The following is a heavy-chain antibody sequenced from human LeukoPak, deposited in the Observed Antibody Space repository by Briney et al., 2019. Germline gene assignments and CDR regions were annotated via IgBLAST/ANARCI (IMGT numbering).Heavy chain of an antibody. CDR1: GDSIGHYY. V-gene: IGHV4-59*12. CDR2: IYYSGST. CDR3: ARGPVLRFLEWSTSFDP. Sequence: SETLSLTCTVSGDSIGHYYWNWIRQPPGKGLEWIGNIYYSGSTYYNPSLKSRVTISVDTSKNQFSLKLSSVTAADTAVYYCARGPVLRFLEWSTSFDPWGQGTLVTVSS. D-gene: IGHD3-3*01. J-gene: IGHJ5*02.